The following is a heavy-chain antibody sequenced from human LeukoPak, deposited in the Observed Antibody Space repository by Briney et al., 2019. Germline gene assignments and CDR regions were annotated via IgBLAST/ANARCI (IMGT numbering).Heavy chain of an antibody. Sequence: PGGSLRLSCAASGFTFSGYWMSWVRQAPGKGLEWVANIKPDGSEKYHVDSVKGRFTISRDNAKNSLYLQMNGLRAEDTAVYYCARDRIQLWSHDYWGQGTLVTVSS. V-gene: IGHV3-7*04. CDR2: IKPDGSEK. CDR3: ARDRIQLWSHDY. D-gene: IGHD5-18*01. CDR1: GFTFSGYW. J-gene: IGHJ4*02.